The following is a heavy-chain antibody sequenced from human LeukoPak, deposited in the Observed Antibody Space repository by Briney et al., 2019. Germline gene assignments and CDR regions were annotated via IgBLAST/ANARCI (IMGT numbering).Heavy chain of an antibody. CDR3: ARGGRSVVEQLVDYDY. CDR2: MNPNSGNT. CDR1: GYTFTSYD. J-gene: IGHJ4*02. V-gene: IGHV1-8*03. D-gene: IGHD6-6*01. Sequence: ASVKVSCKASGYTFTSYDINWVRQATGQGLEWMGWMNPNSGNTGYAQKFQGRVTITRNTSISTAYMELSSLRSEDTAVYYCARGGRSVVEQLVDYDYWGQGTLVTVSS.